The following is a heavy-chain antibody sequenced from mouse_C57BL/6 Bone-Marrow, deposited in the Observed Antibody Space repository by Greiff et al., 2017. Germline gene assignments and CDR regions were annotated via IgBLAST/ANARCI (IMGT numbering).Heavy chain of an antibody. CDR1: GYTFTSYW. Sequence: QVQLQQPGAELVKPGASVKLSCKASGYTFTSYWMQWVKERPGQGLEWIGEIDPSDSYINYNQKFKGKATLTVDTSSSTAYMQLSSLTSEDSAVFYWAGCGFAYWGQGTLVTVSA. CDR2: IDPSDSYI. CDR3: AGCGFAY. V-gene: IGHV1-50*01. J-gene: IGHJ3*01.